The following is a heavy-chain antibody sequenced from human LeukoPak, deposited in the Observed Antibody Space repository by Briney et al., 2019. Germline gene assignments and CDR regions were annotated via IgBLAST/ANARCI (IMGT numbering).Heavy chain of an antibody. Sequence: SETLSLTCAVYGGSFSGYYWSWIRQPPGKGLEWIGEINHSGSTNYNPSLKSRVTISVDTSKNQFSLKLSSVTAADTAVYYCARVPYDSSGCHDFDYWGQGTLVTVSS. J-gene: IGHJ4*02. CDR2: INHSGST. CDR1: GGSFSGYY. D-gene: IGHD3-22*01. V-gene: IGHV4-34*01. CDR3: ARVPYDSSGCHDFDY.